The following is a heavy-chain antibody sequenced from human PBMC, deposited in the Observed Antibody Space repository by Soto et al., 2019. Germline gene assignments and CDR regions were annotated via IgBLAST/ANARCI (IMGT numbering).Heavy chain of an antibody. CDR1: GFTVDDYA. J-gene: IGHJ4*02. Sequence: GRSMRLSCVASGFTVDDYAMHWVRQAPGKGLEWVSGISANGDNVDYADSVKGRFTVSRDNAKNSLFLQMNSLRPEDTALYYCAKDMKWGGMTTIHYFDSWGQGTQVTVSS. CDR3: AKDMKWGGMTTIHYFDS. CDR2: ISANGDNV. V-gene: IGHV3-9*01. D-gene: IGHD4-17*01.